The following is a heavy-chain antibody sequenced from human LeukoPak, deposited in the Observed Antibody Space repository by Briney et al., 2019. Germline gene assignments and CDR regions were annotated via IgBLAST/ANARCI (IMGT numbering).Heavy chain of an antibody. CDR2: IYYSGST. Sequence: SETLSLTCTVSGGSINSYYWSWIRQPPGKGLEWIGYIYYSGSTNYSPSLKSRVTISVDTSKNQFSLKLSSVTAADTAVYYCARLGVRYSTSSWWFDPWGQGTMVTVSS. J-gene: IGHJ5*02. CDR1: GGSINSYY. D-gene: IGHD6-6*01. V-gene: IGHV4-59*08. CDR3: ARLGVRYSTSSWWFDP.